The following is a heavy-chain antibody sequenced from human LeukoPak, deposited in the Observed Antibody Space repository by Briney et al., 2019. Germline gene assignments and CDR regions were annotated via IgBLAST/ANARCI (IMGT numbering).Heavy chain of an antibody. Sequence: PGGSLRLSCAASGFTFSSYAMSWVRQAPGKGLEWVSIIYSGGNTYYADSVKGRFTISRDNSKNTLYLQMNRLRPEDTAVYYCARGTVTAPDYWGQGTLVTVSS. CDR1: GFTFSSYA. J-gene: IGHJ4*02. CDR2: IYSGGNT. V-gene: IGHV3-53*01. D-gene: IGHD2-21*02. CDR3: ARGTVTAPDY.